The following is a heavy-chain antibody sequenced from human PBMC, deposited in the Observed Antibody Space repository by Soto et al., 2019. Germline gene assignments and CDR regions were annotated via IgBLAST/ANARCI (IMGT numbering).Heavy chain of an antibody. Sequence: SETLSLTCNVSGAYVTTYYWSWIRQSPGKGLEWIGYISNSGNTNYNPSLKSRVTISLDTSKNHFSLKMRSVTAADTAVYYCDRRGSTWYGWFDPWGQGTLVTVSS. J-gene: IGHJ5*02. D-gene: IGHD6-13*01. CDR2: ISNSGNT. V-gene: IGHV4-59*02. CDR1: GAYVTTYY. CDR3: DRRGSTWYGWFDP.